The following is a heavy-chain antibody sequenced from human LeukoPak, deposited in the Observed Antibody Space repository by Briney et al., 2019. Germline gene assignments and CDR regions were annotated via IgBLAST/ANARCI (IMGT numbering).Heavy chain of an antibody. J-gene: IGHJ1*01. D-gene: IGHD1/OR15-1a*01. Sequence: ASVKVSCKVSGYTLTELSTHWVRQAPGKGLEWMGGFDPEDGETIYAQKFQGRVTMTEDTSTDTAYMELSSLRSEDTAVYYCATGITTAEYFQHWGQGTLVTVSS. CDR3: ATGITTAEYFQH. CDR1: GYTLTELS. V-gene: IGHV1-24*01. CDR2: FDPEDGET.